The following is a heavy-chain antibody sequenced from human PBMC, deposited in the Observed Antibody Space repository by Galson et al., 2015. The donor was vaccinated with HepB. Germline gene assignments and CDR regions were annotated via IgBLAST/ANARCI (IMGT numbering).Heavy chain of an antibody. CDR2: IYPADSDV. J-gene: IGHJ2*01. CDR1: GYSFISYW. V-gene: IGHV5-51*01. Sequence: QSGAEVKKPGKSLKISCQGSGYSFISYWIAWVRQIPGKGLEWMGIIYPADSDVRYSPSFQGQVTISVDRYISTAYLQWHSLKASDTVIYYCARTGRGGESRWNFDLWGRGTSVTVSS. D-gene: IGHD3-16*01. CDR3: ARTGRGGESRWNFDL.